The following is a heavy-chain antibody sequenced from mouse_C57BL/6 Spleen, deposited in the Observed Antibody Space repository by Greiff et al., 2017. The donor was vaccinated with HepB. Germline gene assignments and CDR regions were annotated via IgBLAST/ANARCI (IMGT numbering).Heavy chain of an antibody. V-gene: IGHV14-2*01. CDR2: IDPEDGET. Sequence: EVQLQQSGAELVKPGASVKLSCTASGFNIKDYYMHWVKQRTEQGLEWIGRIDPEDGETKYAPKFQGKATITADTSSNTAYLQRSSLTSEDTAVYYCASPYYSNYEDYAMDYWGQGTSVTVSS. CDR3: ASPYYSNYEDYAMDY. D-gene: IGHD2-5*01. J-gene: IGHJ4*01. CDR1: GFNIKDYY.